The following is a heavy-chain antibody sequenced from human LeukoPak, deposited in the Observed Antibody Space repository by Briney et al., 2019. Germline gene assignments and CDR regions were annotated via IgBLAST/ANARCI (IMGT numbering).Heavy chain of an antibody. CDR1: GVFGGSFNAFL. J-gene: IGHJ4*02. V-gene: IGHV4-34*01. D-gene: IGHD6-13*01. CDR3: ARGVYIAAAQYGY. Sequence: PSETLSLTCAVYGVFGGSFNAFLWSWIRQPPGKGLEWIGEIDRSGRTHYNPSLKSRVTISLDTSKNEFSLELDSMTAADTAVYYCARGVYIAAAQYGYWGQGTLVTVSS. CDR2: IDRSGRT.